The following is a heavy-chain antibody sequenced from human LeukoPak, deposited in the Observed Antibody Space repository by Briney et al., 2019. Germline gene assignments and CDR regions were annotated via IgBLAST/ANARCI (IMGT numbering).Heavy chain of an antibody. V-gene: IGHV1-8*01. Sequence: GASVKVSCKASGYTFTSYDINWVRQATGQGLEWMGWMNPNSGNTGYAQKFQGRVTMTRNTSISTAYMELSSLRSEDTAVYYCARSRLLPITMTVVVTTNYGMDVWGQGTTVTVSS. J-gene: IGHJ6*02. D-gene: IGHD3-22*01. CDR3: ARSRLLPITMTVVVTTNYGMDV. CDR1: GYTFTSYD. CDR2: MNPNSGNT.